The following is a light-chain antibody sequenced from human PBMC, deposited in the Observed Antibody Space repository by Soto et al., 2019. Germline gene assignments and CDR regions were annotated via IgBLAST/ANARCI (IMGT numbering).Light chain of an antibody. Sequence: DVDVTRSRSSVSASVGEGGKITWRASQSISNYLNWYQQKPGTAPKLLIYTASSLQSGVPSRFSGSGSGTDFTLTIGILQSEDLATYDLQQGSSSAPGHAFGGGTKVDIK. J-gene: IGKJ4*01. CDR1: QSISNY. CDR3: QQGSSSAPGHA. V-gene: IGKV1-39*01. CDR2: TAS.